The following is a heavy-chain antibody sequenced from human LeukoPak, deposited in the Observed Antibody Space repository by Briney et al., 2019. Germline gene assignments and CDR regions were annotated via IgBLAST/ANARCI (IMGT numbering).Heavy chain of an antibody. Sequence: SSVKVSFMATVGTFSSYAMRWVRQAPGQPLEWMGGSIPVFGTPNYAQKFQGRVTITADECTSTTYMGLSSLRSEDTAVYYCASGIGIPGRHQRFDPWGQGTLVTVSS. CDR3: ASGIGIPGRHQRFDP. J-gene: IGHJ5*02. CDR2: SIPVFGTP. V-gene: IGHV1-69*01. CDR1: VGTFSSYA. D-gene: IGHD2/OR15-2a*01.